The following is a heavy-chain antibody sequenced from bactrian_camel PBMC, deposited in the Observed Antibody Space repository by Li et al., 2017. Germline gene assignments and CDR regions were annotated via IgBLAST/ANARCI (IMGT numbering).Heavy chain of an antibody. D-gene: IGHD4*01. CDR1: GYTYSTSTNC. J-gene: IGHJ6*01. CDR3: AADFRTLCLQTADCGY. Sequence: VQLVESGGGSVQAGGSLRLSCAASGYTYSTSTNCMGWFRQAPGKERERVATTHIGTGSTYYGDSVKGRFTISQDRDKNTVYLQMNSLQPEDTAMYYCAADFRTLCLQTADCGYWGQGTQVTVS. V-gene: IGHV3S40*01. CDR2: THIGTGST.